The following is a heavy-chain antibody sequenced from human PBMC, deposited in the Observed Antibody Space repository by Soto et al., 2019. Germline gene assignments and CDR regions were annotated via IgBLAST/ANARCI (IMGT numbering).Heavy chain of an antibody. CDR3: ARGMTAMAYYYYGMDV. CDR1: GGSISSGGYY. D-gene: IGHD5-18*01. CDR2: IYYSGST. V-gene: IGHV4-31*03. Sequence: QVQLQESGPGLVKPSQTLSLTCTVSGGSISSGGYYWSWIRQHPGKGQEWIGYIYYSGSTYYNPSLKSRVTISVDTSKNQFSLKLSSVTAADTAVYYCARGMTAMAYYYYGMDVWGQGTTVTVSS. J-gene: IGHJ6*02.